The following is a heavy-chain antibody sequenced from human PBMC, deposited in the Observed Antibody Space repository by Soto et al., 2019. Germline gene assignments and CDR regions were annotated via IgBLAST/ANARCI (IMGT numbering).Heavy chain of an antibody. CDR2: INPNSGGT. V-gene: IGHV1-2*04. J-gene: IGHJ5*02. CDR1: GYTFTGYY. CDR3: AREGTRYRSFGFDP. Sequence: GASVKVSCKASGYTFTGYYMHWVRQAPGQGLEWMGWINPNSGGTNYAQKFQGWVTMTRDTSISTAYMELSRLRSDDTAVYYCAREGTRYRSFGFDPWGQRTLVTGSA. D-gene: IGHD1-7*01.